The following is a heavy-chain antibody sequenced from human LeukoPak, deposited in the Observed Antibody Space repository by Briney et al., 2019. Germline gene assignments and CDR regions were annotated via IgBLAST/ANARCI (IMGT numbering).Heavy chain of an antibody. D-gene: IGHD1-26*01. J-gene: IGHJ4*02. CDR2: ISSSSSYI. V-gene: IGHV3-21*04. CDR1: GFSFSSYS. CDR3: ARDRMGAILYFDS. Sequence: GGSLRLSCAASGFSFSSYSMNWVRQAPGKGLEWVSSISSSSSYIYYVDSVKGRFTISRDNAKNSLYLQMNSLRAEDTAVYYCARDRMGAILYFDSWGQGTLVTVSS.